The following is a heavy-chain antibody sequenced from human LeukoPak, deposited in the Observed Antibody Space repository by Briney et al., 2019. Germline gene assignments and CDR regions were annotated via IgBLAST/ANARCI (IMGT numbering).Heavy chain of an antibody. D-gene: IGHD3-16*01. Sequence: PSETLSLTCTVSGGSISSYYWSWIRQPPGKGLEWIGYIYYSGSTNYNPSLKSRVTISVDTSKNQFSLKLSSVTAADTAVHYCARGGTSYGMDVWGQGTTVTVSS. CDR2: IYYSGST. J-gene: IGHJ6*02. CDR3: ARGGTSYGMDV. CDR1: GGSISSYY. V-gene: IGHV4-59*08.